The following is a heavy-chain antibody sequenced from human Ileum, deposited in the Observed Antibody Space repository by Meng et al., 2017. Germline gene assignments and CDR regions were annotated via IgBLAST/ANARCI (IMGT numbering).Heavy chain of an antibody. CDR1: GDSVSSNSAA. CDR2: TYYRSKWYN. CDR3: AKDGTSGSYLGLYY. Sequence: QVQLQQSGPGLVRPSQTLSLPCPISGDSVSSNSAAWNWIRQSPSRGLEWLGRTYYRSKWYNDYAVSVKSRITINPDTSKNQFSLQLNSVTPEDTAVYYCAKDGTSGSYLGLYYWGQGTLVTVSS. V-gene: IGHV6-1*01. J-gene: IGHJ4*02. D-gene: IGHD1-26*01.